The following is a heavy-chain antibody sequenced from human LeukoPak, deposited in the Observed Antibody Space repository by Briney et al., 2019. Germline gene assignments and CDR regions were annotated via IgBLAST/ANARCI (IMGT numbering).Heavy chain of an antibody. CDR2: IYYSGST. D-gene: IGHD5-18*01. Sequence: SETLSLTCTVSGGSISSYYWGWIRQPPGKGLEWIGSIYYSGSTYYNPSLKSRVTISVDTSKNQFSLKLSSVTAADTAVYYCARGPLGRGYSYGGRQYFDYWGQGTLVTVSS. V-gene: IGHV4-39*07. J-gene: IGHJ4*02. CDR3: ARGPLGRGYSYGGRQYFDY. CDR1: GGSISSYY.